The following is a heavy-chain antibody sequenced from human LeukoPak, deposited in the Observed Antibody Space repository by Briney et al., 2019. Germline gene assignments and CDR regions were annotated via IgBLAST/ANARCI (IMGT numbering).Heavy chain of an antibody. Sequence: PSETLSLTCTVSGGSISSSSYYWGWIRQPPGKGLEWIGSIYYSGSTYYNPSLKSRVTISVDTSKNQFSLKLSSVTAVDTAVYYCARDTGPSYYDILTGLFDYWGQGTLVTVSS. J-gene: IGHJ4*02. D-gene: IGHD3-9*01. CDR1: GGSISSSSYY. CDR3: ARDTGPSYYDILTGLFDY. V-gene: IGHV4-39*07. CDR2: IYYSGST.